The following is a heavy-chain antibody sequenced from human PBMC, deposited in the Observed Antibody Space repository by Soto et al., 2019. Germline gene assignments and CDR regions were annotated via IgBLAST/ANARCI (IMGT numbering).Heavy chain of an antibody. Sequence: KASETLSLTCAVYGGSFSGYYWSWIRQPPGEGLEWIGEINHSGSTNYNPSLKSRVTISVDTSKNQFSLKLSSVTAADTAVYYCARCMGSKGGSIAARSAYYYGMDVWGQGTTVTVSS. CDR2: INHSGST. V-gene: IGHV4-34*01. CDR3: ARCMGSKGGSIAARSAYYYGMDV. CDR1: GGSFSGYY. J-gene: IGHJ6*02. D-gene: IGHD6-6*01.